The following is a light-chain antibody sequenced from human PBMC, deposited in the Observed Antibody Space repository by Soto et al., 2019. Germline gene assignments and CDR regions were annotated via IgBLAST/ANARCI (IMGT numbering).Light chain of an antibody. CDR1: QTISNY. V-gene: IGKV1-39*01. Sequence: DIQMTQSPSSLSASVGDRVTITCRASQTISNYLNWYQQKPGKAPKLLIYAASSLQSGVPSGFSGSGSGTDFALTISSLQPDDFATYFCQQGNSFPRTFGQGTRLEIK. CDR2: AAS. J-gene: IGKJ5*01. CDR3: QQGNSFPRT.